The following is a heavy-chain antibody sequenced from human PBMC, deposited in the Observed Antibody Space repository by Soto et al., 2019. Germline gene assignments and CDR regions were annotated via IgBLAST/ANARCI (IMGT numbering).Heavy chain of an antibody. CDR2: INPNSGGT. D-gene: IGHD5-18*01. CDR1: GYTFTGYY. Sequence: ASVNVSCKASGYTFTGYYMHWVRQAPGQGLEWMGWINPNSGGTNYAQKFQGRVAMTRDTSISTAYMELSRLRSDDTAVYYCARDNSYGYDLDYWGQGTLVTVSS. CDR3: ARDNSYGYDLDY. J-gene: IGHJ4*02. V-gene: IGHV1-2*02.